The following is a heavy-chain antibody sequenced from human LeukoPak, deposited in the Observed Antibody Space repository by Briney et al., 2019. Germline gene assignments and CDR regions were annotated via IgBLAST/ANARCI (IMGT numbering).Heavy chain of an antibody. Sequence: PGRFLRLSCAASGFTFSSYGMHWVRQAPGKGLEWVAVISYDGSNKYYAGSVKGRFTISRDNSKNTLYLQMNSLRAEDTAVYYCAKDSQPYDILTGSAFDYWGQGTLVTVSS. V-gene: IGHV3-30*18. D-gene: IGHD3-9*01. CDR1: GFTFSSYG. CDR3: AKDSQPYDILTGSAFDY. J-gene: IGHJ4*02. CDR2: ISYDGSNK.